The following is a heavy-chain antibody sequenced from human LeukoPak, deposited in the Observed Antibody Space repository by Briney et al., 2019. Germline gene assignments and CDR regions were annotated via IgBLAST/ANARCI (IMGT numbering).Heavy chain of an antibody. CDR2: LYWNDDT. CDR1: GFSLSTSGVG. D-gene: IGHD3-22*01. Sequence: SGPTLAKPTQTLTLTCTFSGFSLSTSGVGVGWIRQPPGKALEWLALLYWNDDTLYSLSLQSRLPITKETSHNQVGHTITNMHPVDTATYYCAHRGGRYYYDSSGYDYDYWGQGTLVTVSS. J-gene: IGHJ4*02. V-gene: IGHV2-5*01. CDR3: AHRGGRYYYDSSGYDYDY.